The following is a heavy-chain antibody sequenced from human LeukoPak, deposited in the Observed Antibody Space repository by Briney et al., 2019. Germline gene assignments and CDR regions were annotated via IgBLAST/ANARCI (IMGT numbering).Heavy chain of an antibody. D-gene: IGHD2-21*01. CDR2: IYYSGST. CDR3: ARDRAYFSY. V-gene: IGHV4-59*01. Sequence: SETLSLTCTVSGGSISSYYWSWIRQPPGKGLEWIGYIYYSGSTNYNPSLKSRVTISVDTSKSQFSLKLSSVTAADTAVYYCARDRAYFSYWGQGTLVTVSS. CDR1: GGSISSYY. J-gene: IGHJ4*02.